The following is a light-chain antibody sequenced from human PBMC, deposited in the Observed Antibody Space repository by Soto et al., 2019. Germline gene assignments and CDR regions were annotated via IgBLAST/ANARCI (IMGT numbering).Light chain of an antibody. Sequence: EIVMTQSPATLSVSPGERATLSCRASQSVSSNLAWYQQKPGQAPRLLIYGASTRATGIPARFSGSGSGTEFTLTISSLQYEDFAVYYCQQYNNWPPTWTFGQGTMVEIK. J-gene: IGKJ1*01. V-gene: IGKV3-15*01. CDR3: QQYNNWPPTWT. CDR1: QSVSSN. CDR2: GAS.